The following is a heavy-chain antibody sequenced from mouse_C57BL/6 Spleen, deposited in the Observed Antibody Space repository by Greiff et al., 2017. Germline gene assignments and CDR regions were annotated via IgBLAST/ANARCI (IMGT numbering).Heavy chain of an antibody. J-gene: IGHJ2*01. CDR3: ARGDDGFDY. D-gene: IGHD2-3*01. V-gene: IGHV5-4*01. CDR2: ISDGGSYT. CDR1: GFTFSSYA. Sequence: LVESGGGLVKPGGSLKLSCAASGFTFSSYAMSWVRQTPEKRLEWVATISDGGSYTYYPDKVKGRFTIARDNAKHNLYLQMSHLKSEDTAMYYCARGDDGFDYWGQGTTLTVSS.